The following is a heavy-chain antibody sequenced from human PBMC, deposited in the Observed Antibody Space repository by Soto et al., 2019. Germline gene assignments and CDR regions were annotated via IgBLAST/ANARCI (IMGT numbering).Heavy chain of an antibody. V-gene: IGHV3-53*01. CDR3: ATRPLLPGAP. CDR1: GFTFSSND. D-gene: IGHD3-22*01. J-gene: IGHJ3*01. Sequence: EVQLVESGGGLIQPGGSLRLSCAASGFTFSSNDMNWVRQAPGKGLEWVSLIYSGGSTYYADSVKGRFTISRDNSKYTLYLQMSSLTAADTAVYYCATRPLLPGAPWGQGTMVTVSS. CDR2: IYSGGST.